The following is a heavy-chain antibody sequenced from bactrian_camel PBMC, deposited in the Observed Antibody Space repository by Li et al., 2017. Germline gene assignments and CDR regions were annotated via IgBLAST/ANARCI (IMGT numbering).Heavy chain of an antibody. CDR3: AAEAVRWRTCKKDYNY. V-gene: IGHV3S59*01. Sequence: VQLVGSGGGSVQAGGPLRLSCALSGVTWRYCRGWFRQAPGRERERAASLSWIGGDTTYADSVKGRFTISKDSAKNTLYLQMNSLKPEDTAMYYCAAEAVRWRTCKKDYNYWGQGTQVTVS. CDR1: GVTWRYC. D-gene: IGHD1*01. CDR2: LSWIGGDT. J-gene: IGHJ4*01.